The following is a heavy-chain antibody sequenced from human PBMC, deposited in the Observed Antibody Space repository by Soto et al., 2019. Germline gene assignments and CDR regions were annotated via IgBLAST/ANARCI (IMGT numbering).Heavy chain of an antibody. Sequence: PGESLKISCKGSGYSXTSDWIGWVRQMPGKGLEWMGIIYPGDSDTRYSPSFQGQVTISADKSISTAYLQWSSLKASDTAMYYCARHLAAADANYYYYGMDVWGQGTTVTVSS. D-gene: IGHD6-13*01. CDR1: GYSXTSDW. J-gene: IGHJ6*02. V-gene: IGHV5-51*01. CDR2: IYPGDSDT. CDR3: ARHLAAADANYYYYGMDV.